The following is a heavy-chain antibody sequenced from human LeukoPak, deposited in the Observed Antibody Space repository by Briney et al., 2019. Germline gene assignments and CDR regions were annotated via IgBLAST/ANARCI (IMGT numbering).Heavy chain of an antibody. CDR1: GFTFRSYS. CDR3: ARRKQQLIDY. CDR2: IGYDGSQR. D-gene: IGHD6-13*01. V-gene: IGHV3-30*04. J-gene: IGHJ4*02. Sequence: PGGSLRLSCLPSGFTFRSYSMHWVRRAPGKGLEWVAVIGYDGSQRYYADSVKGRLTVSRDNSKNTLYLQINSLRFEDTAIYYCARRKQQLIDYWGQGTLVTVSS.